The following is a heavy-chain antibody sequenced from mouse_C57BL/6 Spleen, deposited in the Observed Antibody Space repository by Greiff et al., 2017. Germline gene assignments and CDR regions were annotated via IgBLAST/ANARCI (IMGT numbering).Heavy chain of an antibody. CDR1: GFTFSDYG. V-gene: IGHV5-17*01. Sequence: EVKVVESGGGLVKPGGSLKLSCAASGFTFSDYGMHWVRQAPEKGLEWVAYISSGSSTIYYADTVKGRFTISRDNAKNNLFLQMTSLRSEDTAMYYCAIRGYYYAMDYWGQGTSVTVSS. CDR2: ISSGSSTI. CDR3: AIRGYYYAMDY. J-gene: IGHJ4*01.